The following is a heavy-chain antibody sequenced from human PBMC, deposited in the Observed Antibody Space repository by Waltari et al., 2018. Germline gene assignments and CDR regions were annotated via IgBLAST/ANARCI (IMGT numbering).Heavy chain of an antibody. J-gene: IGHJ6*03. CDR2: ITTSDRSI. Sequence: EVQLVESGGGLVQPGGSLRLSCVAPGFTFGVYEMNWVRQAPGKGLEWVSYITTSDRSIYYADSVKGRFTISRDNAKNSLYLQMNSLRAEDTAVYYCARVGGYHYYYMDVWGKGTTVTVSS. CDR3: ARVGGYHYYYMDV. CDR1: GFTFGVYE. V-gene: IGHV3-48*03. D-gene: IGHD3-16*01.